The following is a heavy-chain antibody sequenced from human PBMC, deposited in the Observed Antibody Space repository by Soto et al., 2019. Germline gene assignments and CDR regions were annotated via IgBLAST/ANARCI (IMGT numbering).Heavy chain of an antibody. V-gene: IGHV4-31*03. CDR1: GGSFSSGSYC. D-gene: IGHD4-17*01. Sequence: QVQLQESGPGLVKPSQTLSLTCTVSGGSFSSGSYCWSWIRQHPGKGLEWIGYIYSSGSTYYNPSLKSRVTMSADTAKNQFSLKLSSVTAADTAVYYCAVARTTVTTYDYWCQGTLVTVSS. CDR3: AVARTTVTTYDY. J-gene: IGHJ4*02. CDR2: IYSSGST.